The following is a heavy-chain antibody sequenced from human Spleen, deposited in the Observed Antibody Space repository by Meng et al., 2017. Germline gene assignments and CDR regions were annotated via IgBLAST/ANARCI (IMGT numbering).Heavy chain of an antibody. CDR1: GGSFSGYY. V-gene: IGHV4-34*01. D-gene: IGHD3-10*01. J-gene: IGHJ5*02. Sequence: QVQLQQWGAGLLKPSEPLSLTCAVYGGSFSGYYWSWIRQPPGKDLEWIGEINHSGSTHYNPSLTSRVSISVDTSKNQFSLKLTSVTAADTAMYYCARGRGYNSQLYNWFDPWGQGTLVTVSS. CDR3: ARGRGYNSQLYNWFDP. CDR2: INHSGST.